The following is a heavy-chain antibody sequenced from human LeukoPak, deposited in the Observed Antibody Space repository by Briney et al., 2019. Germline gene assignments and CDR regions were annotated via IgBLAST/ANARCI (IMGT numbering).Heavy chain of an antibody. Sequence: TSETLSLTCTVSGGSISSSNYYWGWIRQPPGKGLEGIGSIYYSGSTYYNPSLKSRATISVDTSKNQFSLKLSSVTAADTAVYYCASRLGYCSSTSCYNWFDPWGQGTLVTVSS. CDR3: ASRLGYCSSTSCYNWFDP. D-gene: IGHD2-2*01. J-gene: IGHJ5*02. CDR1: GGSISSSNYY. V-gene: IGHV4-39*01. CDR2: IYYSGST.